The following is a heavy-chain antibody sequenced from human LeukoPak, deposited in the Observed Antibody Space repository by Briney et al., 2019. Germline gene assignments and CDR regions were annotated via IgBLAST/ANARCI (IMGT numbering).Heavy chain of an antibody. Sequence: SETLSLTCTVSGYSISSGYYWGWIRQPPGKGLEWIGNIFHSGSTYYNPSLKSRVTISVDTSKNQLSLKLTSVTAADTAVYYCARVVSMTMIVVIPLYFDYWGQGTLVTVSS. D-gene: IGHD3-22*01. V-gene: IGHV4-38-2*02. CDR1: GYSISSGYY. CDR3: ARVVSMTMIVVIPLYFDY. CDR2: IFHSGST. J-gene: IGHJ4*02.